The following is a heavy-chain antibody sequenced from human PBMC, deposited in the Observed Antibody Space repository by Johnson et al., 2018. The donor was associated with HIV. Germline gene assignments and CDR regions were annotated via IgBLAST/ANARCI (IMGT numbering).Heavy chain of an antibody. CDR2: ISWNSGSI. CDR1: GFTFSDYY. CDR3: AKGYGSVSYYNGNAFDI. D-gene: IGHD3-10*01. Sequence: VQLVESGGGLVQPGRSLRLSCAASGFTFSDYYMHWVRPAPGKGLEWVSGISWNSGSIGYADSVKGRFTISRDNAKNSLYVQMNSLRVEDTALYYGAKGYGSVSYYNGNAFDIWGQGTLVTVSS. V-gene: IGHV3-9*01. J-gene: IGHJ3*02.